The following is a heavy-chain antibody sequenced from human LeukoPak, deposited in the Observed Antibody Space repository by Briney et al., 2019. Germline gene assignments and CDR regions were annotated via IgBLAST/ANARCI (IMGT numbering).Heavy chain of an antibody. Sequence: ASVKVSCKASGYTFTGYYMRWVRQAPGQGLEWMGWINPNSGGTNYAQKFQGRVTMTRDTSISTAYMELRSLRSDDTAVYYCARYKRGSNLDYWGQGTLVTVSS. J-gene: IGHJ4*02. V-gene: IGHV1-2*02. CDR2: INPNSGGT. CDR3: ARYKRGSNLDY. CDR1: GYTFTGYY. D-gene: IGHD6-13*01.